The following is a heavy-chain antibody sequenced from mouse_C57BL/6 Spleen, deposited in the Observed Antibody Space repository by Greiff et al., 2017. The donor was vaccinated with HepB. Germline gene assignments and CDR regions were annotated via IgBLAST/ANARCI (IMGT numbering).Heavy chain of an antibody. V-gene: IGHV1-59*01. CDR1: GYTFTSYW. CDR2: IDPSDSYT. D-gene: IGHD3-2*02. J-gene: IGHJ2*01. CDR3: ARWTAQATDDY. Sequence: QVQLQQPGAELVRPGTSVKLSCKASGYTFTSYWMHWVKQRPGQGLEWIGVIDPSDSYTNYNQKFKGKATLTVDTSSSTAYMQLSSLTSEDSAVYYCARWTAQATDDYWGQGTTLTVSS.